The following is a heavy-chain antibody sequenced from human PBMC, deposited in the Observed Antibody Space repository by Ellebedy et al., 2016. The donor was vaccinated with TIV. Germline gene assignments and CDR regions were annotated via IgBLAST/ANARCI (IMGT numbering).Heavy chain of an antibody. CDR1: GFTFSRYW. J-gene: IGHJ4*02. Sequence: GGSLRLSCAASGFTFSRYWMHWVCQAPGKGLVWVSRINSDGSSTNYADSVKGRFTISRDNAKNTLYLQMNSLRAEDTAVYYCARVGYSGSWFDYWGQGTLVTVSS. CDR2: INSDGSST. V-gene: IGHV3-74*01. D-gene: IGHD6-6*01. CDR3: ARVGYSGSWFDY.